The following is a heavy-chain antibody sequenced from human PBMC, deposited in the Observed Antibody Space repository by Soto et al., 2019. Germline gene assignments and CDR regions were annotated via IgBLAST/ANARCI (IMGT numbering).Heavy chain of an antibody. Sequence: SETLSLTCTVSGGSISSSSYYWGWIRQPPGKGLEWIGSIYYSGSTYYNPSLKSRVTISVDTSKNQFSLKLSSVTAADTAVYYCARHYYFDYWGQGTLVTGSS. CDR3: ARHYYFDY. V-gene: IGHV4-39*01. CDR2: IYYSGST. CDR1: GGSISSSSYY. J-gene: IGHJ4*02.